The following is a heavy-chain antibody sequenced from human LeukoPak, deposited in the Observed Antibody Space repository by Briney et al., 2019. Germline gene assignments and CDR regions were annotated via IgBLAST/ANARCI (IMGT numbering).Heavy chain of an antibody. CDR3: ARSPREYSSSWYLPFDY. J-gene: IGHJ4*02. CDR1: GYTFTGYY. V-gene: IGHV1-2*02. Sequence: ASVKVSCKASGYTFTGYYMHWVRQAPGQGLEWMGWINPNSGGTNYAQKFQGRVTMTSDTYISTAYMELSRLRSDDTAVYYRARSPREYSSSWYLPFDYWGQGTLVTVSS. CDR2: INPNSGGT. D-gene: IGHD6-13*01.